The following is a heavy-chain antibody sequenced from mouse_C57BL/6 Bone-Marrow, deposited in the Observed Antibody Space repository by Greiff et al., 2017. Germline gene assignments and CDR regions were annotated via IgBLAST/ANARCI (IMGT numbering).Heavy chain of an antibody. V-gene: IGHV14-4*01. Sequence: VQLKESGAELVRPGASVKLSCTASGFNIKDDYMHWVKQRPEQGLEWIGWIDPENGDTEYASKFQGKATITADTSSNTAYLQLSSLTSEDTAVYYCTCLYTTGYVDVWGTGTTVTVSS. D-gene: IGHD1-1*01. CDR2: IDPENGDT. J-gene: IGHJ1*03. CDR1: GFNIKDDY. CDR3: TCLYTTGYVDV.